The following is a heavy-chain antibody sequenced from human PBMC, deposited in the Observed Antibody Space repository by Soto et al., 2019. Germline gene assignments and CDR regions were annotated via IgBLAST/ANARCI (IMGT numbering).Heavy chain of an antibody. V-gene: IGHV4-30-4*01. D-gene: IGHD7-27*01. CDR3: ARGRYCLTGRCFPNWFDS. CDR2: IYKSATT. CDR1: GDSISNLDYF. J-gene: IGHJ5*01. Sequence: SETLSLTCSVSGDSISNLDYFWAWIRQPPGQALEYIGYIYKSATTYYNPSFESRVAISVDTSKSQFSLNVTSVTAADTAVYFCARGRYCLTGRCFPNWFDSWAQGALVTVSS.